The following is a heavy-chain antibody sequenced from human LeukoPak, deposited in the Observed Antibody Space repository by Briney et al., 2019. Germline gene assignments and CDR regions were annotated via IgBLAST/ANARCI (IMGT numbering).Heavy chain of an antibody. J-gene: IGHJ6*02. CDR1: GGSISSYY. D-gene: IGHD3-9*01. Sequence: SETLSLTCTVSGGSISSYYWSWIRQPPGKGLEWIGYIYYSGSTNYNPSLKSRVTISVDTSKNQFSLKPSSVTAADTAVYYCARGARYFDWELYYYGMDVWGQGTTVTVSS. V-gene: IGHV4-59*01. CDR2: IYYSGST. CDR3: ARGARYFDWELYYYGMDV.